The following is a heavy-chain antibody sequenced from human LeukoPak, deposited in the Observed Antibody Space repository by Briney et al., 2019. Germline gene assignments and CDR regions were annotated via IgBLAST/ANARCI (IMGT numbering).Heavy chain of an antibody. Sequence: SETLSLTCIVSGGSISSGNYYWGWIRQPPGKGLEWIGNVHSGGSTYYDPSLKSRVTISIDTSKNHFSLTVGSVTAADTAIYYCVRRRGGSSHCDYWGQGTLVTVSS. CDR3: VRRRGGSSHCDY. D-gene: IGHD2-15*01. CDR2: VHSGGST. V-gene: IGHV4-39*02. J-gene: IGHJ4*02. CDR1: GGSISSGNYY.